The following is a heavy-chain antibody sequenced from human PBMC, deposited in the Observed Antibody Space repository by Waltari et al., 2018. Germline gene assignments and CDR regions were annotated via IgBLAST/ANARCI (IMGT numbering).Heavy chain of an antibody. CDR3: AKDPAYSEYYYYGMDL. Sequence: QVRLVESGGGVVQPGRSLRLSCDGSGITLKRYGLPGVRQPPGKGLEWVAVVSQFGANTFYADSVKGRFTISRDDSKNTVSLQIHSLRAEDTAVYFCAKDPAYSEYYYYGMDLWGQGTTVTVSS. CDR2: VSQFGANT. CDR1: GITLKRYG. V-gene: IGHV3-30*18. J-gene: IGHJ6*02. D-gene: IGHD2-15*01.